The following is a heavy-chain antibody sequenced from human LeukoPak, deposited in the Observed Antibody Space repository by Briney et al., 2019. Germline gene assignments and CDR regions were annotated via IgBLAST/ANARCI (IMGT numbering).Heavy chain of an antibody. V-gene: IGHV3-23*01. J-gene: IGHJ4*02. CDR3: SKKGQNEDYGKPD. CDR1: GFTFSTYA. Sequence: PGESLRLSCAASGFTFSTYAMSWVRQAPGKGLEWVSSISGSGGSTFYADSVKGRFTISRDNSRSTLYLQMNSLRAEDTAVYYCSKKGQNEDYGKPDWGQGTLVTVSS. CDR2: ISGSGGST. D-gene: IGHD4-17*01.